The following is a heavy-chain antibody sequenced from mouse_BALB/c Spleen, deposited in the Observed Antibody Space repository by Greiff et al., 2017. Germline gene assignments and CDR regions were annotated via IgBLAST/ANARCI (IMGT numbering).Heavy chain of an antibody. D-gene: IGHD6-2*01. CDR3: ARSLDYHGYAMDY. V-gene: IGHV1-14*01. Sequence: VQLQQSGPELVKPGASVKMSCKASGYTFTSYVMHWVKQKPGQGLEWIGYINPYNDGTKYNEKFKGKATLTSDKSSSTAYMELSSLTSEDSAVYYCARSLDYHGYAMDYWGQGTSVTVSS. CDR1: GYTFTSYV. CDR2: INPYNDGT. J-gene: IGHJ4*01.